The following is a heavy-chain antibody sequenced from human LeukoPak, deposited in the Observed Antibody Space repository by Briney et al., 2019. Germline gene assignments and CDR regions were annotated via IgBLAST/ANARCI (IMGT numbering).Heavy chain of an antibody. D-gene: IGHD3-22*01. CDR2: IYYSGST. J-gene: IGHJ4*02. CDR3: ARDRTYYYDSSGWGYFDY. V-gene: IGHV4-39*07. Sequence: SETLSLTCTVSGGSISSSSYYWGWIRQPPGKGLEWIGSIYYSGSTYYNPSLKSRVTISVDTSKNQFSLKLSSVTAADTAVYYCARDRTYYYDSSGWGYFDYWGQGTLVTVSS. CDR1: GGSISSSSYY.